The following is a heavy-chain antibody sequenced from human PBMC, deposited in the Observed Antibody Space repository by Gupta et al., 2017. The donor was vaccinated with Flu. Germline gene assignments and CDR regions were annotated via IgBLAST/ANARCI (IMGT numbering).Heavy chain of an antibody. CDR3: VGGRYRSGGTWYPSFDY. D-gene: IGHD2-15*01. V-gene: IGHV3-11*05. CDR1: GFTFSDYY. J-gene: IGHJ4*02. Sequence: QVQLVESGGASAKPGGSLRLSCAASGFTFSDYYMGWIRQAPGRGLDWVSYISGSGFSTNLADSVKGRFTVSRDNARNSLYLQMNSLRAEDTAVYYCVGGRYRSGGTWYPSFDYWGRGTLVTVSS. CDR2: ISGSGFST.